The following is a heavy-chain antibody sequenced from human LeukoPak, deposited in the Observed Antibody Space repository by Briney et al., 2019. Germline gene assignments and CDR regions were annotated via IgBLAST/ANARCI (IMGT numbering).Heavy chain of an antibody. Sequence: GGSLRLTCAASGFTFSSYVMSWVRQAPGKGLEWVSLIYTSGYTYYADSVKGRFTISRDDSKNTLYLQMNSLRAEDTAVYYCARDRAMYYFDYWGQGTLVTVSS. CDR2: IYTSGYT. D-gene: IGHD3-10*01. CDR3: ARDRAMYYFDY. V-gene: IGHV3-53*01. J-gene: IGHJ4*02. CDR1: GFTFSSYV.